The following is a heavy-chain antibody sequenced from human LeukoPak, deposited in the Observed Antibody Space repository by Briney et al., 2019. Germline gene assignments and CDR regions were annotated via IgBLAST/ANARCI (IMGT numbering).Heavy chain of an antibody. V-gene: IGHV3-23*01. CDR1: DSTFSRYA. D-gene: IGHD6-13*01. CDR3: AKEIGGYTPPFDY. Sequence: PGGSLRLSCAASDSTFSRYAMSWDRQAPGQGKERASAISGSGGSTYYADSVKGRFTISRDNSKNTLYLQMNSLRAEDTAVYYCAKEIGGYTPPFDYWGQGTLVTVSS. CDR2: ISGSGGST. J-gene: IGHJ4*02.